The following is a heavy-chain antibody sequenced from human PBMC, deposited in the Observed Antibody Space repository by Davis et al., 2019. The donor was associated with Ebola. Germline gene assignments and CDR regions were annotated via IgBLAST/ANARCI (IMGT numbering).Heavy chain of an antibody. CDR2: INPNSGGT. D-gene: IGHD6-6*01. J-gene: IGHJ5*01. V-gene: IGHV1-2*06. CDR3: ARDNSDSSAYSWMDS. CDR1: GYTFIDHC. Sequence: ASVKVSCKASGYTFIDHCIHWVRLAPGQGLEWMGRINPNSGGTRYAQNFQGRVAMTRDTSISTAYMELSSLRSDDMAVYYCARDNSDSSAYSWMDSWGQGTLVSVSS.